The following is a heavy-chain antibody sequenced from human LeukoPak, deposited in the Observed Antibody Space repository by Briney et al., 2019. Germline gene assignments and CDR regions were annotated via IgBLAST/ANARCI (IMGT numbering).Heavy chain of an antibody. CDR2: ISDDAGST. J-gene: IGHJ4*02. V-gene: IGHV3-23*01. CDR1: GFTFSGYA. D-gene: IGHD6-19*01. Sequence: GGSLRLSCAASGFTFSGYAMSWVRQAPGKGLEWVSAISDDAGSTYYADSVKGRFTISRDNAKNSLYLQMNSLRAEDTAVYYCARDGYSSGWYNYWGQGTLVTVSS. CDR3: ARDGYSSGWYNY.